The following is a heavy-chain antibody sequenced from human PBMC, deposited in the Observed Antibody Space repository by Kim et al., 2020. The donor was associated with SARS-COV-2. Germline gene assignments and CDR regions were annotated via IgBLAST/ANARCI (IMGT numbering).Heavy chain of an antibody. CDR1: GFTFRNYG. V-gene: IGHV3-30*18. CDR2: ISYDGSNK. D-gene: IGHD3-10*01. Sequence: GGSLRLSCAASGFTFRNYGMHWVRQAPGKGLEWVAVISYDGSNKYYADSVKGRFTISRDNSKNTLYLQMNSLRAEDTAVYYCAKRELSYYYGSGTYPGAFDNW. J-gene: IGHJ3*02. CDR3: AKRELSYYYGSGTYPGAFDN.